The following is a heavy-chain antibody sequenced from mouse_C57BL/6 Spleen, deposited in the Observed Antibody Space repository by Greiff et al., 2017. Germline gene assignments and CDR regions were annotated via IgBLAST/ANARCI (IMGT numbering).Heavy chain of an antibody. CDR3: AREGYGSTDY. J-gene: IGHJ2*01. CDR2: IHTNSGST. Sequence: VKLQQPGAELVKPGASVKLSCKASGYTFTSYWMHWVKQRPGQGLEWIGMIHTNSGSTNYNEKFKSKATLTVDKSSSTAYMQLSSLTSEDSAVYYCAREGYGSTDYWGQGTTLTVSS. CDR1: GYTFTSYW. V-gene: IGHV1-64*01. D-gene: IGHD1-1*01.